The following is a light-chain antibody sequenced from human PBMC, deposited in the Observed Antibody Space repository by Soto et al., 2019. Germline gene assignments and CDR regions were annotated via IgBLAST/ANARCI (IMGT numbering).Light chain of an antibody. CDR3: QQYNNWHWT. J-gene: IGKJ1*01. CDR2: GAS. CDR1: QSVSSN. Sequence: EVVLTQSPGTLSLSPGERATLSCRASQSVSSNLAWYQQKPGQAPRLLIYGASTRATGIPARFSGSGSGTECTLTISSLQSEDFAVYYCQQYNNWHWTLGQGTKVDIK. V-gene: IGKV3-15*01.